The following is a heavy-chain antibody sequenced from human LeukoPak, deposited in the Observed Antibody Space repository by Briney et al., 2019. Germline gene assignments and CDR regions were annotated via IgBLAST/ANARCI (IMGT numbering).Heavy chain of an antibody. D-gene: IGHD3-22*01. CDR3: ARAPRAYDSSGNGAFDI. V-gene: IGHV4-30-4*01. Sequence: LRLSCAASGFTVSSNYMSWIRQPPGKGLEWIGYIYYSGSTYYNPSLKSRVTISVDTSKNQFSLKLSSVTAADTAVYYCARAPRAYDSSGNGAFDIWGQGTMVTVSS. J-gene: IGHJ3*02. CDR2: IYYSGST. CDR1: GFTVSSNY.